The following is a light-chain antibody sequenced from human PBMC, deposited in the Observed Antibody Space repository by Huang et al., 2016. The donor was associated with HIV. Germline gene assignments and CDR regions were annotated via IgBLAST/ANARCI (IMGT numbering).Light chain of an antibody. CDR3: QQYYDTPLT. J-gene: IGKJ4*01. Sequence: DIVMTQSPDSLAVSLGERATINCKSSQSVLSTSNNKNYLAWYQQKAGQPPKVLIYWASTRESGVPDRFSGSGSGTDFTLTIISLQAEDVAVYYCQQYYDTPLTFGGGTKVEIK. CDR2: WAS. V-gene: IGKV4-1*01. CDR1: QSVLSTSNNKNY.